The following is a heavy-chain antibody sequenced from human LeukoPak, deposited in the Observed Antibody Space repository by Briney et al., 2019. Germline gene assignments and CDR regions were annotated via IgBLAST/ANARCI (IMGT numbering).Heavy chain of an antibody. V-gene: IGHV1-46*01. CDR2: INPSGGST. D-gene: IGHD3-10*01. Sequence: ASVRVSCTASGYTFTSYYMQWVRQAPGQGLGWRGIINPSGGSTSYAQKFQGRVTMTRDMSTSTVYMELSSLRSEDTAVYYCARGVDYGSGSFNYWGQGTLVTVSS. CDR1: GYTFTSYY. CDR3: ARGVDYGSGSFNY. J-gene: IGHJ4*02.